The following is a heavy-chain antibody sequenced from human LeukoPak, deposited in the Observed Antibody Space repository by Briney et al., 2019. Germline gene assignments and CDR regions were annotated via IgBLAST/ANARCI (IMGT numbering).Heavy chain of an antibody. V-gene: IGHV1-18*01. D-gene: IGHD3-16*02. Sequence: GPSVKVSCKASGYTFTSYGIGWVRQAPGQGLEWMGWISAYNGNTNYAQKFQGRVTMTRDTSISTAYMELSRLRSDDTAVYYCARDFSNAQPLLYGVDYWGQGTLVTVSS. CDR2: ISAYNGNT. J-gene: IGHJ4*02. CDR1: GYTFTSYG. CDR3: ARDFSNAQPLLYGVDY.